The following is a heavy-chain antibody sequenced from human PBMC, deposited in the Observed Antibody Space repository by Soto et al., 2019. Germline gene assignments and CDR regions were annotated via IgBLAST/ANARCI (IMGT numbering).Heavy chain of an antibody. CDR3: ARAGSSGWYSPYYYYYGMDV. Sequence: PGESLKISCKGSGYSFTSYWIGWVRQMPGKGLEWVGIIYPGDSDTRYSPSFQGQVTISADKSISTAYLQWSSLKASDTAMYYCARAGSSGWYSPYYYYYGMDVWGQGTTVTVSS. D-gene: IGHD6-19*01. J-gene: IGHJ6*02. CDR1: GYSFTSYW. CDR2: IYPGDSDT. V-gene: IGHV5-51*01.